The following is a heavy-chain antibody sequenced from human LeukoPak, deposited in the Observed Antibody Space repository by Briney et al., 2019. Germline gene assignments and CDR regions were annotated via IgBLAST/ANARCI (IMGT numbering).Heavy chain of an antibody. D-gene: IGHD3-9*01. CDR1: GGSISSSRYY. CDR2: IYYSGST. J-gene: IGHJ4*02. CDR3: ARNYDNSPWVFDY. V-gene: IGHV4-39*07. Sequence: SSETLSLTCTVSGGSISSSRYYWGWIRQPPGKGLEWTGSIYYSGSTYYNPSLKSRVTISVDTSKNQFSLKLTSVTAADTAVYYCARNYDNSPWVFDYWGQGTLVTVSS.